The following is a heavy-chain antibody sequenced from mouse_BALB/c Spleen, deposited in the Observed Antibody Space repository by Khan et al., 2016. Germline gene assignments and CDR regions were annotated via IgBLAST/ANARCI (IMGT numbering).Heavy chain of an antibody. CDR1: GYSITSDYA. Sequence: EVQLQESGPGLVKPSQSLSLTCTVTGYSITSDYAWNWIRQFPGNKLEWMGYISYTGSTSYNPSLKSRISITRDTSKNPSFLQLNSVTTEDTATFYCARGRGGAYWGRGTLVAVSA. J-gene: IGHJ3*01. V-gene: IGHV3-2*02. CDR2: ISYTGST. CDR3: ARGRGGAY.